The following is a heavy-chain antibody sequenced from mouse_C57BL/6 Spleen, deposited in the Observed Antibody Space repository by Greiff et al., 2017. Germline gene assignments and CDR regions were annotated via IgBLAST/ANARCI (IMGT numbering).Heavy chain of an antibody. D-gene: IGHD2-1*01. CDR2: FYPGSGSI. Sequence: QVQLKESGAELVKPGASVKLSCKASGYTFTEYTIHWVKQRSGQGLEWIGWFYPGSGSIKYNEKFKDKATLTADKSSSTVYMELSRLTSEDSAVYFCARHEGYYGNHYGGFAYWGQGTLVTVSA. V-gene: IGHV1-62-2*01. CDR1: GYTFTEYT. CDR3: ARHEGYYGNHYGGFAY. J-gene: IGHJ3*01.